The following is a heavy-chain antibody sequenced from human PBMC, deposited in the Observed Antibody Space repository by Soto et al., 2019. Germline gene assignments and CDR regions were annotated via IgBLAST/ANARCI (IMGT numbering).Heavy chain of an antibody. CDR2: IYYSGTT. Sequence: QVQLQESGPGLVKPSQTLSLTCTVTGGSICSDDYYWSWIRQPPGKGLERIAYIYYSGTTDYDPSIQSRVSLSLDTSKNQLSLKMSSVSGADTAVYYCARGAARNVYYFYYGMVVWGQGPTVTVSS. V-gene: IGHV4-30-4*01. CDR3: ARGAARNVYYFYYGMVV. D-gene: IGHD6-6*01. CDR1: GGSICSDDYY. J-gene: IGHJ6*02.